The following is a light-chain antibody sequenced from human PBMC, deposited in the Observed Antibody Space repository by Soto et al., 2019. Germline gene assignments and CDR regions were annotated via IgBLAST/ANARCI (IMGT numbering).Light chain of an antibody. V-gene: IGKV3-15*01. Sequence: EIVMTQSPATLSVSPGERATLSCRASQSISSSLAWYQRKPGQAPRLLIYGASTRATGIPARFSGSGSGTEFTLTISSLQSEDFEVYYCQQYNNGPTYTFGQGTKLEIK. J-gene: IGKJ2*01. CDR1: QSISSS. CDR2: GAS. CDR3: QQYNNGPTYT.